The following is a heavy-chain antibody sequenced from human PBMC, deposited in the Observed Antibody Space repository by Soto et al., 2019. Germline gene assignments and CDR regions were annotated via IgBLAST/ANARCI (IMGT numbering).Heavy chain of an antibody. Sequence: QITLNESGPTVVKPAETLTLTCPFSGFSLTTSGVRVGWIRQSPGKAPEWLALIYWDDDKRYSASLKSWLTITKDTSKDQVVLTMASVDPADTATYYCAHRILRTVFGLVTTTAIYFDFWGQGTPVVVSS. CDR2: IYWDDDK. CDR1: GFSLTTSGVR. CDR3: AHRILRTVFGLVTTTAIYFDF. D-gene: IGHD3-3*01. J-gene: IGHJ4*02. V-gene: IGHV2-5*02.